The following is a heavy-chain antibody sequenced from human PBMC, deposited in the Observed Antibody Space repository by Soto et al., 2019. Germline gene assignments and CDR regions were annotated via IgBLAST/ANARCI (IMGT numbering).Heavy chain of an antibody. Sequence: QVHLVESGGGVVQPGRSLRLSCAASGFTFSNNGMHWVRQAPGNGLEWMGVISYEGSEKYYAGSVKGRFTISRDNSKNTLYLQMDTLRAEDTAIYYCVKDKGAAAGFDYWGQGILVTVSS. J-gene: IGHJ4*02. V-gene: IGHV3-30*18. CDR2: ISYEGSEK. D-gene: IGHD6-13*01. CDR3: VKDKGAAAGFDY. CDR1: GFTFSNNG.